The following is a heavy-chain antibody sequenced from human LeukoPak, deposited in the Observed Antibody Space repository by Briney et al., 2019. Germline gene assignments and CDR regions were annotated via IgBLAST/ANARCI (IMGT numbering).Heavy chain of an antibody. J-gene: IGHJ4*02. CDR1: GFTFSSYA. Sequence: GGSLRLSCAASGFTFSSYAMSWVRQAPGKGLEWVSAISGSGGSTYYADSVKGRFTISRDNSKNTLYLQMNSLRAEDTAVYYCAKDGVTMIGRGTYFDYRGQGTLVTVSS. CDR3: AKDGVTMIGRGTYFDY. CDR2: ISGSGGST. D-gene: IGHD3-22*01. V-gene: IGHV3-23*01.